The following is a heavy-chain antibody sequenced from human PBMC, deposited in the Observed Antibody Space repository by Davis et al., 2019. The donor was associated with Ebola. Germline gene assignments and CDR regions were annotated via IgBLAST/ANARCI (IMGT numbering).Heavy chain of an antibody. V-gene: IGHV6-1*01. D-gene: IGHD5-24*01. J-gene: IGHJ3*02. CDR3: ARGWLRTGLDI. Sequence: HSQTLSLTCDISGDSVSSNSGAWNWIRQSPSRGLEWLGRTYYSSKWYKDYAVSVKSRITINLDTSKNHLSLQLNSVTPEDTAVYYCARGWLRTGLDIWGQGTMVIVSS. CDR1: GDSVSSNSGA. CDR2: TYYSSKWYK.